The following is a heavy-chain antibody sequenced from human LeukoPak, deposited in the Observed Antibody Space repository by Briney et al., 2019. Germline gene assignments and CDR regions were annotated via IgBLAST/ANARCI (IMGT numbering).Heavy chain of an antibody. Sequence: GASVKVSCKASGYTFTGYYMHWVRQAPGQGLEWMGWINPNSGGTNYAQKFQGRVTMTRDTSISTAYMELSRLRSDDTAVYYCARDGKGYCSSTSCPRTLYYYYYYMDVWGKGTTVTISS. V-gene: IGHV1-2*02. CDR1: GYTFTGYY. J-gene: IGHJ6*03. CDR3: ARDGKGYCSSTSCPRTLYYYYYYMDV. D-gene: IGHD2-2*01. CDR2: INPNSGGT.